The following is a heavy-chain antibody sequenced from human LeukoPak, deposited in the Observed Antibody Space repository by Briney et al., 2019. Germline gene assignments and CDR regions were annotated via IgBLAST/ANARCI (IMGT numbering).Heavy chain of an antibody. CDR2: IWYDGSNK. D-gene: IGHD3-22*01. V-gene: IGHV3-33*01. CDR3: ARKENPNYYDSSGYSDY. J-gene: IGHJ4*02. Sequence: PGGSLRLSCAASGFTFSSYDMHWVRQAPGKGLEWVAVIWYDGSNKYYADSVKGRFTISRDNSKNTLYLQMNSLRAEDTAVYYCARKENPNYYDSSGYSDYWGQGTLVTVSS. CDR1: GFTFSSYD.